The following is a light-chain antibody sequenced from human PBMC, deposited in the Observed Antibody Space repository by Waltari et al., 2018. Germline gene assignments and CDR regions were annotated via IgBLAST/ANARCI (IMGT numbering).Light chain of an antibody. V-gene: IGLV1-44*01. J-gene: IGLJ3*02. Sequence: QSVLTQPPSASGTPGQRVTISCSGSSSNIETNTVNWYQQPPGSAPKHLIHRNKQRPSGVPDRFTGSKSGTSASLAIGGLQSEDEADYYCAAWDDSLNAWVFGGGTKLTVL. CDR3: AAWDDSLNAWV. CDR2: RNK. CDR1: SSNIETNT.